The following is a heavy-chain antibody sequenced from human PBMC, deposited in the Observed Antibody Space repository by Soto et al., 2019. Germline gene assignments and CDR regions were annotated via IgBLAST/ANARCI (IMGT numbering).Heavy chain of an antibody. V-gene: IGHV4-59*01. CDR2: FYYSGTT. D-gene: IGHD1-26*01. J-gene: IGHJ4*02. CDR1: GGSIRSYY. Sequence: TSETLSLTCTVSGGSIRSYYWNWIRQPPGKEVEWIGCFYYSGTTIYNPSLKSRVTISVDTSKNQFSLKVSSVTAADTAMYYCAMGTSGSYSRFDYWGQGILVTVSS. CDR3: AMGTSGSYSRFDY.